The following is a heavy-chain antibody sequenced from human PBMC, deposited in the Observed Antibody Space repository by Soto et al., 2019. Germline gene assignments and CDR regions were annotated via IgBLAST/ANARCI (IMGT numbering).Heavy chain of an antibody. Sequence: QVQLQQSGPGLVKPSQTLSLTCAISGDSVSSNSAAWNWIRQSPSRGLEWLGRTYYRSKWYNDYAVSVKSRITINPDTSKNQFSLQLNSVTPEDTAVYYCARVPLRFLEWLLSGWYFDLWGRGTLVTVSS. CDR2: TYYRSKWYN. J-gene: IGHJ2*01. V-gene: IGHV6-1*01. CDR1: GDSVSSNSAA. CDR3: ARVPLRFLEWLLSGWYFDL. D-gene: IGHD3-3*01.